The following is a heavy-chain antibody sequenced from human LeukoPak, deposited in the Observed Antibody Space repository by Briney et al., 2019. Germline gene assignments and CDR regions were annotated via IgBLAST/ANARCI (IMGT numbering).Heavy chain of an antibody. D-gene: IGHD4-23*01. V-gene: IGHV3-30-3*01. J-gene: IGHJ5*02. CDR2: ISYDGYYK. CDR3: ASAGAVTDSFVH. CDR1: GFTFRTYT. Sequence: GGSPRLSCAASGFTFRTYTMHWVRQAPGKGLEWVASISYDGYYKYYAESVKGPFIISRDNSKNTLYLQINSLRADDTAVYYCASAGAVTDSFVHWGEGTLVIVSS.